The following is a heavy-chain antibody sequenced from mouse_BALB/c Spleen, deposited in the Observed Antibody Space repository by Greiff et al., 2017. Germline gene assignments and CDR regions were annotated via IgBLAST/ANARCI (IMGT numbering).Heavy chain of an antibody. J-gene: IGHJ2*01. D-gene: IGHD4-1*01. V-gene: IGHV3-8*02. CDR2: ISYSGST. Sequence: EVQLQQSGPSLVKPSQTLSLTCSVTGDSITSGYWNWIRKFPGNKLEYMGYISYSGSTYYNPSLKSRISITRDTSKNQFFLKLNSVTTEDTATYYCARDRELGVDYWGQGTTLTVSS. CDR1: GDSITSGY. CDR3: ARDRELGVDY.